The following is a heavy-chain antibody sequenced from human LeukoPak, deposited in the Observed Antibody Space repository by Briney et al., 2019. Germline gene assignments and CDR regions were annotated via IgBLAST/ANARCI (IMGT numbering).Heavy chain of an antibody. Sequence: SETLSLTCTVSGGSISSSSYYWGWIRQPPGKGLEWIGSIYYSGNTYYNPSLKSRVTISVDTSKNQFSLKLSSVTAADTAVYYCARQTFLKQYYYDSSGSYWVRYMDVWGKGTTVTISS. CDR3: ARQTFLKQYYYDSSGSYWVRYMDV. D-gene: IGHD3-22*01. J-gene: IGHJ6*03. CDR2: IYYSGNT. V-gene: IGHV4-39*01. CDR1: GGSISSSSYY.